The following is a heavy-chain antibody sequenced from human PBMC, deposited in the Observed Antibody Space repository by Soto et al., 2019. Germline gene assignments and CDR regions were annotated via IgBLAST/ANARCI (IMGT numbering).Heavy chain of an antibody. CDR3: ARVFLAHDILPGYLTFDY. CDR1: GDSVSSNSAA. CDR2: TYYRSKWYN. V-gene: IGHV6-1*01. Sequence: QVQLQQSGPGLVKPSQTLSLTCAISGDSVSSNSAAWNWIRQSPSRGLAWLGRTYYRSKWYNDYAGSVKSRITINPDTSQNQFSLQLNSVNPEDTAVYYCARVFLAHDILPGYLTFDYWGQGTLVTVSS. J-gene: IGHJ4*02. D-gene: IGHD3-9*01.